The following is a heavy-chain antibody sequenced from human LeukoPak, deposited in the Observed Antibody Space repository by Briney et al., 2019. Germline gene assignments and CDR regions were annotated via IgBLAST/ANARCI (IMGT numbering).Heavy chain of an antibody. D-gene: IGHD6-6*01. J-gene: IGHJ3*02. Sequence: GGSLRLSCAASGFTFSSYGMHWVRQAPGKGLEWVAFIRYDGSNKYYADSVKGRFTISRDNSKNTLYLQMNSLRAEDTAVYYCARDLGPHSSSPNSGAFDIWGQGTMVTVSS. CDR3: ARDLGPHSSSPNSGAFDI. CDR2: IRYDGSNK. V-gene: IGHV3-30*02. CDR1: GFTFSSYG.